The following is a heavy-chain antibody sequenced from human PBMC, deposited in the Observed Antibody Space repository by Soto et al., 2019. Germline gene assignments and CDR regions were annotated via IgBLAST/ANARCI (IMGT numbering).Heavy chain of an antibody. CDR1: GFTFSGYG. Sequence: QVQLVESGRGVVQPGRSLRLSCAASGFTFSGYGMHWVRQAPGKGLEWVAVIWYDGSNKYYADSVKGRFTISRDNSKNTLYLQMNSLRAEDTAVYYCARDHVAAAGSLYWGQGTLVTVSS. D-gene: IGHD6-13*01. CDR3: ARDHVAAAGSLY. CDR2: IWYDGSNK. J-gene: IGHJ4*02. V-gene: IGHV3-33*01.